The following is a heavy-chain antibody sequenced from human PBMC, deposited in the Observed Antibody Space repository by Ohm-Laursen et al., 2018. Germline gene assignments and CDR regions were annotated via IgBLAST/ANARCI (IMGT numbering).Heavy chain of an antibody. CDR3: AKEWGLRGYSYGSYFDH. V-gene: IGHV3-30*18. D-gene: IGHD5-18*01. J-gene: IGHJ4*02. CDR2: ISYDGGEK. CDR1: GFTFSSYG. Sequence: SLRLSCAASGFTFSSYGMHWVRQAPGKGLDWVAVISYDGGEKRYADSVKGRFTISKDNSKNTLYLQMDNVKTEDTAVYFCAKEWGLRGYSYGSYFDHWGQGTLVTVSS.